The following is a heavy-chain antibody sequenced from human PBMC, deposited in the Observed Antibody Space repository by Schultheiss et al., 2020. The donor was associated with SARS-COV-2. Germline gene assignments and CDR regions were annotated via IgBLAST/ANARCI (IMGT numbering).Heavy chain of an antibody. J-gene: IGHJ4*02. CDR3: ARSHPFITGEYDFWSGYFADSENYFDY. CDR2: IWYDGSNK. CDR1: GFTFSNYG. Sequence: GGSLRLSCAASGFTFSNYGMHWVRQAPGKGLEWVAVIWYDGSNKYYADSVKGRFTISRDNSKNTVYLQLNSLRDEDTAVYYCARSHPFITGEYDFWSGYFADSENYFDYWGQGTLVTVSS. V-gene: IGHV3-33*01. D-gene: IGHD3-3*01.